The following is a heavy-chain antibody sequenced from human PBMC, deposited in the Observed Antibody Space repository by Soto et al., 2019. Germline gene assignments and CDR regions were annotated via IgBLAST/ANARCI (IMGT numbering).Heavy chain of an antibody. D-gene: IGHD2-2*01. V-gene: IGHV4-34*01. Sequence: QVQLQQWGAGLLKPSETLSLSCAVYGGSFSGYYWTWIRQPPGKGLEWIGEINHSESTNYNPSLKSRVTLSVDTSKNQFSLKLSSVTAEDTAVYYCARGDIVVVPAAQGYYYYMDAWGKGTPVTVSS. CDR2: INHSEST. CDR3: ARGDIVVVPAAQGYYYYMDA. CDR1: GGSFSGYY. J-gene: IGHJ6*03.